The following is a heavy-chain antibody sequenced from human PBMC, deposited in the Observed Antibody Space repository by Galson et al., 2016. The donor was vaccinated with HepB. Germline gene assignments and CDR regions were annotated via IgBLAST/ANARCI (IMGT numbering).Heavy chain of an antibody. CDR2: IYSGGDT. V-gene: IGHV3-66*01. D-gene: IGHD6-19*01. J-gene: IGHJ4*02. CDR3: AHNNGWYGKGYFDY. Sequence: SLRLSCAASGSSVSGSYMSWVRQAPGKGLEWVSVIYSGGDTFYADSVKGRFTISRDNSKNTLYLQMDSLRAEDTAVYYCAHNNGWYGKGYFDYWGQGTLVTVSS. CDR1: GSSVSGSY.